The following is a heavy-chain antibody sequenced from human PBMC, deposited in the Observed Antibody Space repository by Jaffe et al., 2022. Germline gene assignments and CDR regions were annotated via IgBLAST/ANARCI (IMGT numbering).Heavy chain of an antibody. Sequence: EVQLVESGGGLVKPGGSLRLSCAASGFTFSSYSMNWVRQAPGKGLEWVSSISSSSSYIYYADSVKGRFTISRDNAKNSLYLQMNSLRAEDTAVYYCARENTADSSGWSYAFDIWGQGTMVTVSS. CDR1: GFTFSSYS. J-gene: IGHJ3*02. V-gene: IGHV3-21*01. CDR2: ISSSSSYI. D-gene: IGHD6-19*01. CDR3: ARENTADSSGWSYAFDI.